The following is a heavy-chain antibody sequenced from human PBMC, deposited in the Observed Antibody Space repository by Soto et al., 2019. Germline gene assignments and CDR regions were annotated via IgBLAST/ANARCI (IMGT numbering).Heavy chain of an antibody. CDR3: ARVLIAGVTTD. D-gene: IGHD5-18*01. Sequence: QVQLQQWGAGLLKPSETLSLTCAVYGGSFGGYYWSWIRQPPGKGLEWIGESNHVGNTNYNPSLKSRVTMSVDPSKNQFSLRLTSVTAADTAVYYCARVLIAGVTTDWGQGTLVIVSS. CDR1: GGSFGGYY. V-gene: IGHV4-34*01. J-gene: IGHJ4*02. CDR2: SNHVGNT.